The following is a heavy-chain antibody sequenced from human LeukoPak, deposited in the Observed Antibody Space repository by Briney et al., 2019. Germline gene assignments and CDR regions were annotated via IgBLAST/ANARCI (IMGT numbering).Heavy chain of an antibody. CDR2: ISYDGSNK. CDR3: ARDGVGTAFDL. CDR1: GFTFSSYA. J-gene: IGHJ3*01. V-gene: IGHV3-30*01. Sequence: AGGSLRLSCAASGFTFSSYAMHWVRQAPGKGLEWVAVISYDGSNKYYADSVNGRFTISRDNSKNTLYLQMNSLRAEDTAVFYCARDGVGTAFDLWGQGTMVTVSS. D-gene: IGHD1-26*01.